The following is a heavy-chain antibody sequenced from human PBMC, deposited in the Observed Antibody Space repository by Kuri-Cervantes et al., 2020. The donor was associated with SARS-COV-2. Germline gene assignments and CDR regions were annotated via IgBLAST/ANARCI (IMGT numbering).Heavy chain of an antibody. V-gene: IGHV3-73*01. Sequence: GESLKISCAASGFTFSGYAMHWVRQASGKGLEWVGRIRSKANSYATAYAASVKGRFTISRDDSKNTAYLQMNSLKTEDTAVYYCTRQGVDYWGQGTLVTVSS. CDR3: TRQGVDY. D-gene: IGHD2-8*01. CDR2: IRSKANSYAT. J-gene: IGHJ4*02. CDR1: GFTFSGYA.